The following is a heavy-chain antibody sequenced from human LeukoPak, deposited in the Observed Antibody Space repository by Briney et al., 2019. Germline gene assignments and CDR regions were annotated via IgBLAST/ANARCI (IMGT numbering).Heavy chain of an antibody. Sequence: GGSLRLSCAASGFTFSSYSMNWVRQAPGKGLEWVSSISSSSSYIYYADSVKGRFTISRDNAKNSLYLQMNSLRAEDTAAYYCARSITIFGEFYYFDYWGQGTLVTVSS. J-gene: IGHJ4*02. V-gene: IGHV3-21*01. CDR3: ARSITIFGEFYYFDY. D-gene: IGHD3-3*01. CDR2: ISSSSSYI. CDR1: GFTFSSYS.